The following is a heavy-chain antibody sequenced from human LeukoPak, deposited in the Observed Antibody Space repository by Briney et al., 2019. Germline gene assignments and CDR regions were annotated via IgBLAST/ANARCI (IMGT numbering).Heavy chain of an antibody. CDR2: VYTSGST. CDR1: GGSISSGSYY. Sequence: SETLSLTCAVSGGSISSGSYYWSWIRQPAGKGLGWIGCVYTSGSTNNNPSLKSRFTISVATSKNQFSLNLSSWTAADTALYSYARSRITIFGVPPIDYWGQGTLVTVSS. D-gene: IGHD3-3*01. V-gene: IGHV4-61*02. J-gene: IGHJ4*02. CDR3: ARSRITIFGVPPIDY.